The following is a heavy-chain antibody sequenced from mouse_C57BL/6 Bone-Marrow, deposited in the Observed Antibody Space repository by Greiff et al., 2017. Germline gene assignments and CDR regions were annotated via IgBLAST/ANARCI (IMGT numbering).Heavy chain of an antibody. CDR2: IYWDDDK. V-gene: IGHV8-12*01. CDR1: GFSLSTSGMG. CDR3: ARGVAWFAY. J-gene: IGHJ3*01. Sequence: QVTLKVCGPGILQSSQTLSLTCSFSGFSLSTSGMGVSWIRQPSGKGLEWLAHIYWDDDKRYNPSLKSRLTISKDTSRNQVFLKITSVDTADTATYYCARGVAWFAYWGQGTLVTVSA.